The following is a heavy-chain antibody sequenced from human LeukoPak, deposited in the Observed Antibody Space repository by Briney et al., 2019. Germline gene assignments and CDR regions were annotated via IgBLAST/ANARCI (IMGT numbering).Heavy chain of an antibody. CDR1: GGSISSYY. D-gene: IGHD1-1*01. CDR2: IYYSGSA. CDR3: AREGTAGTNLNWFDP. V-gene: IGHV4-59*01. Sequence: SETLSLTCTVSGGSISSYYWNWIRQPPGKGLEWIGSIYYSGSANYSPSLKSRVTISVDTSKNQFSLKLSSVTAADTAVYYCAREGTAGTNLNWFDPWGQGTLVTVSS. J-gene: IGHJ5*02.